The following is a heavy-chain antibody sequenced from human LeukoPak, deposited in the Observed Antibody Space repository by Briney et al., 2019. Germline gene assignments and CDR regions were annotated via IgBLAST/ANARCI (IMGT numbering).Heavy chain of an antibody. CDR3: ARDSVVPAARFDY. Sequence: SETLSLTCTVSGGSFSTHYWSWIRQPPGRGLEWIGYIYYSGSTNYNPSLKSRVTISVDTSKNQFSLKLSSVTAADTAVYYCARDSVVPAARFDYWGQGTLVTVSS. D-gene: IGHD2-2*01. J-gene: IGHJ4*02. CDR1: GGSFSTHY. V-gene: IGHV4-59*11. CDR2: IYYSGST.